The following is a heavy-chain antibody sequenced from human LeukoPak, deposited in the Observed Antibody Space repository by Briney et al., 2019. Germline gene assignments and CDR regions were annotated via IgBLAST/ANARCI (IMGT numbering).Heavy chain of an antibody. CDR2: IYPGDSDT. CDR1: GYRFTNYW. D-gene: IGHD6-13*01. CDR3: ARWAATGIGLDY. V-gene: IGHV5-51*01. Sequence: GESLKISFEASGYRFTNYWIGWVRQMPGKGLGWMGIIYPGDSDTKYSPSFQGQVTISADKSISTAYLQWSSLKASDTAVYYCARWAATGIGLDYWGQGTLVTVSS. J-gene: IGHJ4*02.